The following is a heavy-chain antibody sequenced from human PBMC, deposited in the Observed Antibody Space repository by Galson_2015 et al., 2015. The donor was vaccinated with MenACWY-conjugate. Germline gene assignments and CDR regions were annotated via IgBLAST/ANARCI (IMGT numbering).Heavy chain of an antibody. CDR3: ARHTTDLSLDP. CDR2: TSSGGSQT. CDR1: RLTFGHYY. V-gene: IGHV3-11*06. D-gene: IGHD2/OR15-2a*01. Sequence: SLRLSCAASRLTFGHYYMSWIRQAPGKGLEWISFTSSGGSQTNYADSVEGRFTISRDNVKNSLYLQMNSLKIDDTAIYYCARHTTDLSLDPWGQGTLVTVAS. J-gene: IGHJ5*02.